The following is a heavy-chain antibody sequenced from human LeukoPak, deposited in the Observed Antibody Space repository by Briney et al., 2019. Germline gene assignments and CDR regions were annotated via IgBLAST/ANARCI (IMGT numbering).Heavy chain of an antibody. CDR2: IYSGGST. J-gene: IGHJ4*02. D-gene: IGHD2-8*01. CDR3: ARGAMVYAIYYFDY. CDR1: GFTFTSYT. V-gene: IGHV3-66*01. Sequence: QTGGSLRLSCAASGFTFTSYTMNWVRQAPGKGLEWVSVIYSGGSTYYADSVKGRFTISRDNSKNTLYLQMNSLRAEDTAVYYCARGAMVYAIYYFDYWGQGTLVTVSS.